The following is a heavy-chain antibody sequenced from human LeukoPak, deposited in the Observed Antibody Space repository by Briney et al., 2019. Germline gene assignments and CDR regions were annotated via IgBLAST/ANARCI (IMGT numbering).Heavy chain of an antibody. V-gene: IGHV4-39*01. Sequence: NASETLSLTCTVSGGSISSSRYYWGWIRQPPGKGLEWLWSIYYSGSTYYNPSLKSRVTISVDTSKNQFSLKLSSVTAADTAVYYCARRTRYYYYMDVWGKGTTVTVSS. J-gene: IGHJ6*03. CDR3: ARRTRYYYYMDV. CDR1: GGSISSSRYY. CDR2: IYYSGST.